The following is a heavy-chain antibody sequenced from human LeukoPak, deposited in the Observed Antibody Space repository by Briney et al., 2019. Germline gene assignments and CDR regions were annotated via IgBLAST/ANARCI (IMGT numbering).Heavy chain of an antibody. J-gene: IGHJ4*02. CDR1: GGSISSYY. CDR2: IYHSGST. V-gene: IGHV4-59*01. Sequence: SKTLSLTYSVSGGSISSYYWSWIRQPPGKGLEWIGYIYHSGSTYYNPSLKSRVTISVDRSKNQFSLKLSSVTAADTAVYYCARGVAVTAIRHFDYWGQGTLVTVSS. CDR3: ARGVAVTAIRHFDY. D-gene: IGHD2-21*02.